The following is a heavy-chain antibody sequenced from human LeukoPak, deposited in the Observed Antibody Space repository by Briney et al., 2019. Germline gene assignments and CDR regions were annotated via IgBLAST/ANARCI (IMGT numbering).Heavy chain of an antibody. CDR3: ASHIWLQRYYFDY. Sequence: ASVKVSCKASGYTFTSYAMHWVRQAPGQRLEWMGWINAGNGNTKYSQKFQGRVTITRDTCASTAYMELSSLRSEDTAVYYCASHIWLQRYYFDYWGQGTLVTVSS. CDR2: INAGNGNT. D-gene: IGHD5-24*01. J-gene: IGHJ4*02. CDR1: GYTFTSYA. V-gene: IGHV1-3*01.